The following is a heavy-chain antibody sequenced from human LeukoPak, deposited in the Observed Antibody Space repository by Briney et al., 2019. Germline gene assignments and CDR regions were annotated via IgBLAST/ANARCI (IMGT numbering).Heavy chain of an antibody. Sequence: EASVKVSCKASGYTLTSYGISWVRQAPGQGLEWMGWISAYNGNTNYAQKLQGRVTMTTDTSTSTAYMELRSLRSDDTAVYYCARDSAAAGDPDYWGQGTLVTVSS. V-gene: IGHV1-18*01. CDR1: GYTLTSYG. D-gene: IGHD6-13*01. CDR3: ARDSAAAGDPDY. CDR2: ISAYNGNT. J-gene: IGHJ4*02.